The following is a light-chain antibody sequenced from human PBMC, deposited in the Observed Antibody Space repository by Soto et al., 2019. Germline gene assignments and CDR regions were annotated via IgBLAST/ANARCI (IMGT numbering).Light chain of an antibody. CDR2: GAS. CDR3: QQYGSSGT. Sequence: VLTQSPVTLSLSPGERATLFCRASQNVNSNLAWYQHKPGQAPRLLIHGASNRATGIPDRFSGSGSGTDFTLTISRLEPEDFAVYYCQQYGSSGTFGQGTKVDI. CDR1: QNVNSN. J-gene: IGKJ1*01. V-gene: IGKV3-20*01.